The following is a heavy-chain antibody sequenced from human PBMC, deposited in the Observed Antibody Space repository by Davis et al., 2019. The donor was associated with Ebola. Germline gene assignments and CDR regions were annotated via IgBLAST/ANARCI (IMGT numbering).Heavy chain of an antibody. J-gene: IGHJ4*02. CDR2: INPNSGGT. CDR1: GYTFTGYY. CDR3: ARGALGVGATGAFDY. V-gene: IGHV1-2*02. D-gene: IGHD1-26*01. Sequence: ASVKVSCKASGYTFTGYYMHWVRQAPGQGLEWMGWINPNSGGTNYAQKFQGRVTMTRDTSISTAYRELSRLRSDDPAVYYCARGALGVGATGAFDYWGQGTLVTVSS.